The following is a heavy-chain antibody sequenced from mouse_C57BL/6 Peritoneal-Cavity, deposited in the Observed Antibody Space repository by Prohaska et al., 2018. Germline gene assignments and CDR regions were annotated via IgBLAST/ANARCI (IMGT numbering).Heavy chain of an antibody. CDR2: IYWDDDK. D-gene: IGHD2-4*01. J-gene: IGHJ4*01. CDR3: ARNYAYAMDY. CDR1: GFSLSTSGMG. V-gene: IGHV8-12*01. Sequence: QVTLKESGPGILQSSQTLSLTFSFSGFSLSTSGMGVSLIRQPSGKGLEWLAHIYWDDDKRYNPSLKSRITISKDTYRTQVFLKITGVDTADTATYYCARNYAYAMDYWGQGTSVTVSS.